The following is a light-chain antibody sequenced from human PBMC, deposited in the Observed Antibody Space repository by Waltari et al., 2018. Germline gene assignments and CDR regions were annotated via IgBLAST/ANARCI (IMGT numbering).Light chain of an antibody. CDR2: AAS. J-gene: IGKJ2*01. Sequence: DIQMTQSPSSLSASVGDSVTITCRTSQSISNYLNWYQQKPGKAPKLLIYAASNLQSGVPSRFSGSGSGTEFTLTISSLQPEDFAAYYCQQSFNTLYTFGRGPSWRSN. CDR1: QSISNY. CDR3: QQSFNTLYT. V-gene: IGKV1-39*01.